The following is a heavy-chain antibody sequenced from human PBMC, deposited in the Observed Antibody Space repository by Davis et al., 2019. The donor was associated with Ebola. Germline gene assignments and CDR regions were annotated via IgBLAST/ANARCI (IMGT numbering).Heavy chain of an antibody. CDR3: ASDLRGYSSSWPNWFDP. CDR2: IYYSGST. J-gene: IGHJ5*02. CDR1: GGSISSYY. D-gene: IGHD6-13*01. Sequence: SETLSLTCTVSGGSISSYYWSWIPPPPGKGLAWIGYIYYSGSTNYNPSLKSRVTISVDTSKNQFSLKLSSVTAADTAVYYCASDLRGYSSSWPNWFDPWGQGTLVTVSS. V-gene: IGHV4-59*01.